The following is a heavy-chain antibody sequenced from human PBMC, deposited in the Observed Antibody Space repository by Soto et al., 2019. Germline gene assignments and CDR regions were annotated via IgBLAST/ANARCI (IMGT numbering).Heavy chain of an antibody. D-gene: IGHD2-15*01. V-gene: IGHV3-33*01. CDR2: IWYDGSNK. J-gene: IGHJ6*02. Sequence: QVQLVESGGGVVQPGRSLRLSCAASGFTFSSYGMHWVRQAPGKGLEWVAVIWYDGSNKYYADSVKGRFTISRDNSKNTLYLQMNSLRAEDTAVYYCARDGGYCSGGSCPSYYGMDVWGQGTTVTVSS. CDR1: GFTFSSYG. CDR3: ARDGGYCSGGSCPSYYGMDV.